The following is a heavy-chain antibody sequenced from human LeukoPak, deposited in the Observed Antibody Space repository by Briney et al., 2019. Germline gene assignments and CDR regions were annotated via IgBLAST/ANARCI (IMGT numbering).Heavy chain of an antibody. CDR1: GYTFTSYG. Sequence: SVKVSCKASGYTFTSYGISWVRQAPGQGLEWMGRIIPILGIANYAQKFQGRVTITADKSTSTAYMELSSLRSEDTAVYYCARDSGYNIPPLDYWGQGTLVTVSS. CDR3: ARDSGYNIPPLDY. D-gene: IGHD6-25*01. V-gene: IGHV1-69*04. J-gene: IGHJ4*02. CDR2: IIPILGIA.